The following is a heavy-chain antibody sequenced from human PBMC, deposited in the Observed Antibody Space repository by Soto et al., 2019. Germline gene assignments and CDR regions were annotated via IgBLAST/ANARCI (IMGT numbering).Heavy chain of an antibody. CDR1: GGSISSGGYY. CDR2: IYYSGST. D-gene: IGHD2-15*01. V-gene: IGHV4-31*03. Sequence: QVQLQESGPGLVKPSQTLSLTCTVSGGSISSGGYYWSWIRQHPGKGLEWIGYIYYSGSTYYNPSLKRRVTISVETYKNQFSLKLSSVTAADTAVYYCERDWLESHCSGGSCFYYYYGMDVWGQGTTVTVSS. J-gene: IGHJ6*02. CDR3: ERDWLESHCSGGSCFYYYYGMDV.